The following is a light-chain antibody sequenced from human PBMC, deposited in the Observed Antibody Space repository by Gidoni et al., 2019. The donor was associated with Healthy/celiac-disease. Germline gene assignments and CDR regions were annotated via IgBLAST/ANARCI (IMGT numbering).Light chain of an antibody. Sequence: EIVMTQSPATLSVSPGERATLSCRASQSVSRNLAWYQQKPGQAPRLLIYGASTRATGIPAKFRGSGSGTEFTLTISSLQSEDFAVYYCQQYNNWPPQYTFGQGTKLEIK. CDR2: GAS. CDR1: QSVSRN. V-gene: IGKV3-15*01. J-gene: IGKJ2*01. CDR3: QQYNNWPPQYT.